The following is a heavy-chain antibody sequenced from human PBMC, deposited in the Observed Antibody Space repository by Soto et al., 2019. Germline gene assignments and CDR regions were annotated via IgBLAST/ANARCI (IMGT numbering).Heavy chain of an antibody. V-gene: IGHV3-21*04. J-gene: IGHJ4*02. CDR1: GFIFDYYA. CDR2: ISSSRSFI. CDR3: AREGDY. Sequence: GGSLRLSCAASGFIFDYYAMNWVRQAPGKGLEWVASISSSRSFINYADSVKGRFTISRDNVQNSLYLQMNSLRAEDTAVYYCAREGDYWGQGTLVTVSS.